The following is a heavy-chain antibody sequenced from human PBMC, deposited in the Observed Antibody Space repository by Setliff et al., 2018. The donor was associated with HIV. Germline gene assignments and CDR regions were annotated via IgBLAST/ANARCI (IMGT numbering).Heavy chain of an antibody. CDR1: GGSITSGNYF. D-gene: IGHD5-12*01. CDR3: ARDSRWLQFPYFDS. V-gene: IGHV4-61*09. J-gene: IGHJ4*01. CDR2: MYTDGST. Sequence: SETLSLTCTVSGGSITSGNYFWSWIRQPVGKGLEWIGHMYTDGSTNYNPSFKSRVTISADTSKNQFSLKLSSVTAADTAVYYCARDSRWLQFPYFDSWGQGTPVTVSS.